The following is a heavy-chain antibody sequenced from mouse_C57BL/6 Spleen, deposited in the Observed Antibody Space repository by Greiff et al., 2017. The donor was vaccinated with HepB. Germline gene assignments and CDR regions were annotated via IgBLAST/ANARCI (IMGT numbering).Heavy chain of an antibody. CDR2: INPSSGYT. Sequence: VQLQQSGAELARPGASEKMSCKASGYTFTSYTMHWVKQRPGQGLEWIGYINPSSGYTKYNQKFKDKATLTADKSSSTAYMQLSSLTSEDSAVYYCARSPITTVVARAMDYWGKGTSVTVSS. J-gene: IGHJ4*01. D-gene: IGHD1-1*01. CDR3: ARSPITTVVARAMDY. V-gene: IGHV1-4*01. CDR1: GYTFTSYT.